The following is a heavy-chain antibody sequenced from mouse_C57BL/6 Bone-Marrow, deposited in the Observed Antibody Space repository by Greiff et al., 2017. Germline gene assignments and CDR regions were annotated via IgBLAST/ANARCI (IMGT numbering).Heavy chain of an antibody. CDR1: GYTFTNYW. Sequence: QVQLQQPGAELVKPGASVKLSCKASGYTFTNYWMHWVKQRPGQGLEWIGMMHPNGGSPDYNEKFKSEATLSVDKSSRTAYMELSSLTSEDSAVYYCASSYDYDGYTGDYGGQGTSVTVS. CDR2: MHPNGGSP. CDR3: ASSYDYDGYTGDY. D-gene: IGHD2-4*01. V-gene: IGHV1-64*01. J-gene: IGHJ4*01.